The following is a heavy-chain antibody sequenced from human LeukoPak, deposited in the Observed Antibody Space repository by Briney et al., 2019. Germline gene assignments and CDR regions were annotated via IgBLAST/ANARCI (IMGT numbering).Heavy chain of an antibody. CDR2: ISGSGGST. CDR1: GFTFSSYA. J-gene: IGHJ4*02. Sequence: GGSLRLSCAASGFTFSSYAMSWVRQAPGKGLEWVSAISGSGGSTYYADSVKGRFTISRDNSKNTLYLQMNSLRAEDTAVYYCAKDSTLGYSYGHLDYWGQGTLVTVSS. V-gene: IGHV3-23*01. CDR3: AKDSTLGYSYGHLDY. D-gene: IGHD5-18*01.